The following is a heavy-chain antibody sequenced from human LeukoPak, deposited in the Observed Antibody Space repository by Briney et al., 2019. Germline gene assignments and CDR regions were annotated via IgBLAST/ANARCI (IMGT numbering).Heavy chain of an antibody. CDR3: ARAPHIGSGWYVWFDP. CDR1: GYSISSGYY. Sequence: PSETLSLTCTVSGYSISSGYYWGWIWQPPGKGLEWIGSIYRSGNTYYNPTLKSRVTISVDTSKNQFSLKLRSVTAADTAVYYCARAPHIGSGWYVWFDPWGQGTLVTVSS. CDR2: IYRSGNT. D-gene: IGHD6-19*01. J-gene: IGHJ5*02. V-gene: IGHV4-38-2*02.